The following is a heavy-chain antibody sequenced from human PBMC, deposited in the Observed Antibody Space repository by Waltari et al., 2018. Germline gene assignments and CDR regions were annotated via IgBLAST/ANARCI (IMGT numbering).Heavy chain of an antibody. CDR1: GYTFTGYY. CDR3: AVTGEDY. D-gene: IGHD2-8*02. J-gene: IGHJ4*02. V-gene: IGHV1-2*06. Sequence: QVQLVQSGAEVKKPGASVKVSCKASGYTFTGYYMHWVRQAPGQGLEWMGRINPNSGGTTYAQKFQGMVTMTRDTSISTAYIGLSRLRSDDTAVYYCAVTGEDYWRQGTLVTVSS. CDR2: INPNSGGT.